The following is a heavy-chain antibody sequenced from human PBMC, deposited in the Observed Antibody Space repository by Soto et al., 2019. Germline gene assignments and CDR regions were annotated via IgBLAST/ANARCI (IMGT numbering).Heavy chain of an antibody. CDR2: IIPIVGPA. D-gene: IGHD3-3*01. Sequence: SVKVSCKASGGTFSSYAISWVRQAPGQGLEWMGGIIPIVGPANYAQKFQGGVTITADECTSTAYMELSSLRSEDTAVYYCARALSYYDFWSGYSPPLYYYGMDVWGQGTRVTVSS. J-gene: IGHJ6*02. CDR3: ARALSYYDFWSGYSPPLYYYGMDV. CDR1: GGTFSSYA. V-gene: IGHV1-69*13.